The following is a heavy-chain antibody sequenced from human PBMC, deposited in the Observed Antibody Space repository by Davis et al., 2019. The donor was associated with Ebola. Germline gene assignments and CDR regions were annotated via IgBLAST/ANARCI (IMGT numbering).Heavy chain of an antibody. D-gene: IGHD3-10*01. CDR1: GYTFTSYA. CDR2: INPHNGNT. Sequence: ASVKVSCKASGYTFTSYAMNWVRQAPGQGLEWMGWINPHNGNTNYAQNVQGRVIMTSDTATTTAYMEVGSLRSDDTAVYYCARVQRVGWFEYYFDYWGQGTLVTVSS. CDR3: ARVQRVGWFEYYFDY. J-gene: IGHJ4*02. V-gene: IGHV1-18*01.